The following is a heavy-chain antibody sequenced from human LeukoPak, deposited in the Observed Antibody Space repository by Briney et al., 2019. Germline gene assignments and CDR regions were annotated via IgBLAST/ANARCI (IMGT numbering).Heavy chain of an antibody. J-gene: IGHJ6*02. CDR3: AAETTVVTPNYYYGMDV. CDR1: GGTLSSYA. Sequence: SVKVSCKASGGTLSSYAISWVRQAPGQGLEWMGRIIPILGIANYAQKFQERVTITRDMSTSTAYMELSSLRSEDTAVYYCAAETTVVTPNYYYGMDVWGQGTTVTVSS. D-gene: IGHD4-17*01. CDR2: IIPILGIA. V-gene: IGHV1-69*04.